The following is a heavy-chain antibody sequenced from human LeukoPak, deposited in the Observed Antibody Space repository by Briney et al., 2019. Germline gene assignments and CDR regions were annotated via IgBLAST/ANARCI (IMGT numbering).Heavy chain of an antibody. CDR2: IYYSGSA. D-gene: IGHD3-10*01. J-gene: IGHJ4*02. V-gene: IGHV4-59*08. CDR3: ARYDISRSADY. Sequence: SETLSLTCTVSGGSISTYYWSWIRQPPGKGLEWIGYIYYSGSASSHPSPKSRVTISVDTSKNQFSLKLSSVTAADTAVYYCARYDISRSADYWGQGTLVTVSS. CDR1: GGSISTYY.